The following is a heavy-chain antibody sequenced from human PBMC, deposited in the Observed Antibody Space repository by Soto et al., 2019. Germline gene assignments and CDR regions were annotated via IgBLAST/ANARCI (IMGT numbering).Heavy chain of an antibody. V-gene: IGHV4-34*01. Sequence: PSETLSLTCAVYGGSFSGYYWSWIRQPPGKGLEWIGEINHSGSTNYNPSLKSRVTISVDTSKNQFSLKLSSVTAADTAVYYCARGEHMVRGVSIVGDYYGMDVWGQGTTVTVSS. D-gene: IGHD3-10*01. CDR1: GGSFSGYY. CDR3: ARGEHMVRGVSIVGDYYGMDV. CDR2: INHSGST. J-gene: IGHJ6*02.